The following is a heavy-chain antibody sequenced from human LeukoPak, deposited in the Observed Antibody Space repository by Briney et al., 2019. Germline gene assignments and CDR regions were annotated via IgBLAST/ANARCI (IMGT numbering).Heavy chain of an antibody. CDR1: GFTFSSYV. V-gene: IGHV3-23*01. CDR3: AKDRIVGATARLFDY. J-gene: IGHJ4*02. D-gene: IGHD1-26*01. CDR2: ISGSGDST. Sequence: PGRSLRLSRTASGFTFSSYVMSWVRQAPGKGLGWVSGISGSGDSTYYADSVKGRFTISRDNSKNTLYLQMNSLRAEDTAVYYCAKDRIVGATARLFDYWGQGTLVTVSS.